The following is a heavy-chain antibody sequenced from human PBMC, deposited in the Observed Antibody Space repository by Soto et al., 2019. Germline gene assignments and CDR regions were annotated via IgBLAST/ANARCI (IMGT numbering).Heavy chain of an antibody. CDR1: GFTFSSYA. CDR3: ANPGIAATGSDPYYSGMHV. CDR2: ISGSGGST. J-gene: IGHJ6*02. Sequence: PGGSLRLSWAASGFTFSSYAMSWVRQPPGKGLEWVSAISGSGGSTYYADSVKGRFTISRDNSKNTLYLQMNSLRAEDTAVYYCANPGIAATGSDPYYSGMHVWGQGTTVTVSS. D-gene: IGHD6-13*01. V-gene: IGHV3-23*01.